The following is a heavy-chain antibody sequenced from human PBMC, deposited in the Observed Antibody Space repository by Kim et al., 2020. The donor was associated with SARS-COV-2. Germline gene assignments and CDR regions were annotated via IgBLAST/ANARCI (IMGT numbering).Heavy chain of an antibody. Sequence: SGKDRFAISRDNTKNTLYLHRNSLRAEDTALYYCAKGESYSGSFFDYWGPGTLVTVSS. V-gene: IGHV3-23*01. J-gene: IGHJ4*02. D-gene: IGHD1-26*01. CDR3: AKGESYSGSFFDY.